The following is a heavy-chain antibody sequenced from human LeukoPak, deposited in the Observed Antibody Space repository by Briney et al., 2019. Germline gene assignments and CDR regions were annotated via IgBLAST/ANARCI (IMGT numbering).Heavy chain of an antibody. CDR1: GGSIGTTTYS. J-gene: IGHJ2*01. CDR2: VYNGGST. D-gene: IGHD3-9*01. CDR3: ARCHYDLMTGHSNWYLDL. Sequence: SETLSLTCSVSGGSIGTTTYSWAWIRQPPGKGLEWIGNVYNGGSTNFSPSLRSRVTMSVDSSTKQFSLWLNSVTAADTAVYYCARCHYDLMTGHSNWYLDLWGRGTLVTVSS. V-gene: IGHV4-39*01.